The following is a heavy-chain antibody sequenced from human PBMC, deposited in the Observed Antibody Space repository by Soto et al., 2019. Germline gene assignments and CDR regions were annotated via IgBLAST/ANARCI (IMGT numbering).Heavy chain of an antibody. V-gene: IGHV3-30*03. CDR2: ISYDGSNK. D-gene: IGHD3-22*01. CDR1: GFTFSSYG. J-gene: IGHJ3*02. CDR3: AGARTYYYDCIGYYPRWNDAFDI. Sequence: PGGSLRLSCAASGFTFSSYGMHWVRQAPGKGLEWVAVISYDGSNKYYADSVKGRFTISRDNSKNTLYLQMNSLRAEDTAVYYCAGARTYYYDCIGYYPRWNDAFDIWAQGTLVTVSS.